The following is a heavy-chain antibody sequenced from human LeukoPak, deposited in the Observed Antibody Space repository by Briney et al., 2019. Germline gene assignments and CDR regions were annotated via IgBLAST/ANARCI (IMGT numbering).Heavy chain of an antibody. D-gene: IGHD3-10*01. CDR1: GFTFSDYY. CDR2: IRSRAYGETT. V-gene: IGHV3-49*04. Sequence: PGGSLRLSCAASGFTFSDYYMSWVRQAPGKGLEWVSFIRSRAYGETTEYAASVKGRFTISRDDPKSIAYLQMNSLKTEDTAVYYCSRADYYGSGSPISLDVWGKGTTVTVS. CDR3: SRADYYGSGSPISLDV. J-gene: IGHJ6*03.